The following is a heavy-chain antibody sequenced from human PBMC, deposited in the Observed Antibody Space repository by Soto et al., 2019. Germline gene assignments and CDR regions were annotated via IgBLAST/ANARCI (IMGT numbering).Heavy chain of an antibody. J-gene: IGHJ4*02. CDR3: ARVISVVVLGGLVVVPAAKELDY. V-gene: IGHV1-18*01. D-gene: IGHD2-2*01. Sequence: QVPLVQSGAEVKKPGASVKVSCKASGYTFTSYGISWVRQAPGQGLEWMGWISAYNGNTNYAQKLQGRVTMTTDTPRSTAYVEMRSLRSDDTAVYYCARVISVVVLGGLVVVPAAKELDYWGQGTLVTVSS. CDR2: ISAYNGNT. CDR1: GYTFTSYG.